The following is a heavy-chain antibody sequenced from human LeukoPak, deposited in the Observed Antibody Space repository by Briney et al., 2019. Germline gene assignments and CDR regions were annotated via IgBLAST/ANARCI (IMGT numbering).Heavy chain of an antibody. CDR1: GGSFSPYY. J-gene: IGHJ4*02. V-gene: IGHV4-34*01. D-gene: IGHD6-19*01. CDR3: ARRDITSGWSFKD. CDR2: INHSGST. Sequence: SETLSLTCAVYGGSFSPYYWSWIRQPPGKGLEWIGEINHSGSTNYNPSLKSRVTISVDTSKNQFSLRLRSVTAADTAIYYCARRDITSGWSFKDWGQGILVTVSS.